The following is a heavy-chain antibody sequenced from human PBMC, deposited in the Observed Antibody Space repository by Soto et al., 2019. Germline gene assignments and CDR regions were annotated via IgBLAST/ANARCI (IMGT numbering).Heavy chain of an antibody. CDR3: ARDNSSGWYKRDWYFDL. CDR2: INPSGGST. V-gene: IGHV1-46*01. J-gene: IGHJ2*01. Sequence: ASVKVSCKASGYTFTSYYMHWVRQAPGQGLEWMGIINPSGGSTSYAQKFQGRVTMTRDTSTSTVYMELSSLRSEDTAVYYCARDNSSGWYKRDWYFDLWGRGTLVTVSS. CDR1: GYTFTSYY. D-gene: IGHD6-19*01.